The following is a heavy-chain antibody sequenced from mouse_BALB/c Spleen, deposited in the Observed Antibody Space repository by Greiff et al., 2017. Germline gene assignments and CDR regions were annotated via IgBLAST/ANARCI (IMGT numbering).Heavy chain of an antibody. D-gene: IGHD2-4*01. Sequence: DVQLVESGGGLVQPGGSRKLSCAASGFTFSSFGMHWVRQAPEKGLEWVAYISSGSSTIYYADTVKGRFTISRDNPKNTLFLQMTSLRSEDTAMYYCARYFDSGFAYWGQGTLVTVSA. CDR1: GFTFSSFG. V-gene: IGHV5-17*02. CDR2: ISSGSSTI. CDR3: ARYFDSGFAY. J-gene: IGHJ3*01.